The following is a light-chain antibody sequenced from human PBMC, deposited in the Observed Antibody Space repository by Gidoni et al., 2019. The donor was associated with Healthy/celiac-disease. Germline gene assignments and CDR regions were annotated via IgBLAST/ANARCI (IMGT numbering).Light chain of an antibody. CDR1: QSISSW. Sequence: DIQMNQSPSTLSASVGDRVTITCRASQSISSWLAWYQQNPGKAPKLLIYKASSLESGVPSRFSGSGSGTEFTLTISSLQPDDFATYYCQQYNSYPLTFGGGTKVEIK. CDR3: QQYNSYPLT. J-gene: IGKJ4*01. V-gene: IGKV1-5*03. CDR2: KAS.